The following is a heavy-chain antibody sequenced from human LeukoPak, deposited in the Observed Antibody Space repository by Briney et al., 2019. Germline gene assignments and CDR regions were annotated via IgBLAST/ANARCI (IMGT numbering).Heavy chain of an antibody. J-gene: IGHJ4*02. CDR2: ISSSSSYI. CDR3: ARSSIRSGSYRFLYFDY. CDR1: GFTFSSYS. D-gene: IGHD1-26*01. Sequence: GGSLRLSCAASGFTFSSYSMNWVRQAPGKGLGWVSSISSSSSYIYYADSVKGRFTISRDNAKNSLYLQMNSLRAEDTAVYYCARSSIRSGSYRFLYFDYWGQGTLVTVSS. V-gene: IGHV3-21*01.